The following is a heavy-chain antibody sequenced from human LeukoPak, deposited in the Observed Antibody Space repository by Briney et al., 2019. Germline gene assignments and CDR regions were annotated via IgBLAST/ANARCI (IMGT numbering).Heavy chain of an antibody. CDR3: AKDSGPYTSGYYGH. CDR2: ISGGGGTT. CDR1: GFNFSNYA. J-gene: IGHJ4*02. D-gene: IGHD3-22*01. V-gene: IGHV3-23*01. Sequence: PGGSLRLSCAAAGFNFSNYAISWVRQAPGKGLEWVSAISGGGGTTYYADSVKGRFTISRDNSKNTLFLQMNGLRAEDTAVYYCAKDSGPYTSGYYGHWGQGTLVTVSS.